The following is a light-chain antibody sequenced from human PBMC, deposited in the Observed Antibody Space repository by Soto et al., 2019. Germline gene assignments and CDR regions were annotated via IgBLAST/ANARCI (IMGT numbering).Light chain of an antibody. Sequence: EIVLTQSPGTLSLSPGERATLSCRASQSVSSSYLAWYHQKPGQAPRLLIYGASSRATGIPDRFSGSGSGTDFTLTIRRLEPEDLAVHYCQQYPGLPFGGGTNVEIK. J-gene: IGKJ4*02. V-gene: IGKV3-20*01. CDR1: QSVSSSY. CDR2: GAS. CDR3: QQYPGLP.